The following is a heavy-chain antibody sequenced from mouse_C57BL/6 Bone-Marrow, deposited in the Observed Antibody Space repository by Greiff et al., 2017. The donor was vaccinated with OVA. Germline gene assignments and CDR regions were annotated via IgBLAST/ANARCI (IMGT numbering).Heavy chain of an antibody. Sequence: QVQLQQSGAELVKPGASVKISCKASGYAFSSYWMNWVKQRPGKGLEWIGQIYPGDGDTNYNGKFKGKATLTADKSSSTAYMQLSSLTSEDSAVYFCARLDSSGSSYYFDYWGQGTTLTVSS. D-gene: IGHD3-2*02. V-gene: IGHV1-80*01. CDR1: GYAFSSYW. CDR2: IYPGDGDT. CDR3: ARLDSSGSSYYFDY. J-gene: IGHJ2*01.